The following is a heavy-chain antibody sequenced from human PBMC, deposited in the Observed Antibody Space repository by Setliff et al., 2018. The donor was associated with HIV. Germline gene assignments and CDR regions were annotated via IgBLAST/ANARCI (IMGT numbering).Heavy chain of an antibody. J-gene: IGHJ4*02. CDR1: GLTFSSYS. V-gene: IGHV3-30*03. D-gene: IGHD1-26*01. Sequence: HPGGSLRLSCVASGLTFSSYSMNWVRQAPGKGLEWVAFVSFEGGNKYYADSVKGRFTITRDISKNTVYLQMSSLRLEDTAVYYCARDPEVGGPDYFDYWGQGTLVTVSS. CDR2: VSFEGGNK. CDR3: ARDPEVGGPDYFDY.